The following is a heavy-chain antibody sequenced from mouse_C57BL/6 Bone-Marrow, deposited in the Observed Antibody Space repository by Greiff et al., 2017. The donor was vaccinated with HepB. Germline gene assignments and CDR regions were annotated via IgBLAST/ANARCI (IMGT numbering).Heavy chain of an antibody. J-gene: IGHJ1*03. V-gene: IGHV6-3*01. CDR1: GFTFSNYW. D-gene: IGHD1-1*01. Sequence: EVKVVESGGGLVQPGGSMKLSCVASGFTFSNYWMNWVRQSPEKGLEWVAQIRLKSDNYATHYAESVKGRFTISRDDSKSSVYLQMNNLRAEDTGIYYCTGLLLRYWYFDVWGTGTTVTVSS. CDR2: IRLKSDNYAT. CDR3: TGLLLRYWYFDV.